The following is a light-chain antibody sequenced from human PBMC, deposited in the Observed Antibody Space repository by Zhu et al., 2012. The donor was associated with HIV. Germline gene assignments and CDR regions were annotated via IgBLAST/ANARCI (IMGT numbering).Light chain of an antibody. CDR3: QQYTNWPDT. J-gene: IGKJ2*01. V-gene: IGKV3-15*01. CDR2: DAS. CDR1: QSVSSN. Sequence: EILMTQSPATLSVSPGTRATLSCRASQSVSSNLAWYQQKRGQPPRLLIYDASTRAPGIPARFSGGGPGTEYTLTIDGLQSDDFAVYYCQQYTNWPDTFGQGTKVEIK.